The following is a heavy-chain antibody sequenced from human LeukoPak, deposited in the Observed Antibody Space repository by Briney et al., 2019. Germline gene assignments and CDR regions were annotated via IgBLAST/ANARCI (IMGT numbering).Heavy chain of an antibody. Sequence: SGGSLRLSCAASGLTFSNASMTWVRQAPGKGLELVGGIKSKTDGAATDYAAPVKCRFTISRDHSKKTLYLQMNSLKTEDRAVYYCTTGSPAYSYGDYVGNWFDPWGEGTLVTVSS. D-gene: IGHD4-17*01. CDR1: GLTFSNAS. CDR2: IKSKTDGAAT. V-gene: IGHV3-15*01. J-gene: IGHJ5*02. CDR3: TTGSPAYSYGDYVGNWFDP.